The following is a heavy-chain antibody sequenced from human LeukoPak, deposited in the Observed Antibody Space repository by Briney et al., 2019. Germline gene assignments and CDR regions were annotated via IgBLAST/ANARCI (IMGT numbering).Heavy chain of an antibody. CDR2: INPSGGST. CDR1: GYTFTSYY. D-gene: IGHD6-6*01. J-gene: IGHJ6*03. Sequence: ASVKVSCKASGYTFTSYYMHWVRQAPGQGLEWMGIINPSGGSTSYAQKFQGRVTMTRDMSTSTVYMELSSLRSEDTAVYYCAREGGSSRGYYYYMDVWGKGTTVTIPS. V-gene: IGHV1-46*01. CDR3: AREGGSSRGYYYYMDV.